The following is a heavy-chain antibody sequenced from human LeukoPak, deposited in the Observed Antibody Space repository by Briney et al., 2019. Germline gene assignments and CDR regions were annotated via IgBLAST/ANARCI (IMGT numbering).Heavy chain of an antibody. V-gene: IGHV1-69*04. CDR1: GGTFSSYA. J-gene: IGHJ4*02. D-gene: IGHD3-9*01. CDR3: AREGKAYDISTGAPLFDY. CDR2: IIPILGIA. Sequence: ASVKVSCKASGGTFSSYAISWVRQAPGQGLEWMGRIIPILGIANYAQKFQGRVTITADKSTSTAYMELSSLRSEDTAVYYCAREGKAYDISTGAPLFDYWGQGTLVSVSS.